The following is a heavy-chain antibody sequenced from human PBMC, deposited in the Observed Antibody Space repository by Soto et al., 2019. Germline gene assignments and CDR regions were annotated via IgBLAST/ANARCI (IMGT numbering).Heavy chain of an antibody. Sequence: QLQLQESGPGLVKPSETLSLTCTVSGGSINNIDSYWGWIRQPPGKGLEWIGSIYYSGSTDYNPSLKSRVTISVDTSKNQFSLKLSSVTAADTAVYYCGRGKYASGPGGAFDIWGQGTMVTVSS. V-gene: IGHV4-39*01. J-gene: IGHJ3*02. CDR2: IYYSGST. D-gene: IGHD6-19*01. CDR3: GRGKYASGPGGAFDI. CDR1: GGSINNIDSY.